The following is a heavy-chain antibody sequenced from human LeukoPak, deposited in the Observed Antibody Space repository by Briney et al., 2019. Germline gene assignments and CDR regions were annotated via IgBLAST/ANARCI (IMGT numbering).Heavy chain of an antibody. CDR3: ARVRITMVRGVIKD. J-gene: IGHJ4*02. V-gene: IGHV1-18*01. D-gene: IGHD3-10*01. Sequence: GASVKVSCKASGYTFTSYGISWVRQAPGQGLEWMGWISAYNGNTNYAQKLQGRVTMTTDISTSTAYMELRSLRSDDTAVYYCARVRITMVRGVIKDWGQGTLVTVSS. CDR1: GYTFTSYG. CDR2: ISAYNGNT.